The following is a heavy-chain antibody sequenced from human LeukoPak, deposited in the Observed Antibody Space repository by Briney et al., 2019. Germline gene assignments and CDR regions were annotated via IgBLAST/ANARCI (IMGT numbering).Heavy chain of an antibody. CDR1: GFTFSSSA. J-gene: IGHJ4*02. CDR2: ISNNGGYT. CDR3: LPYDSSGYYVDY. D-gene: IGHD3-22*01. V-gene: IGHV3-23*01. Sequence: PGGSLRLSCAASGFTFSSSAMSWVRQAPGKGLEWVSAISNNGGYTYYADSVQGRFTISRDNSKNTLYLQMNSLRAEDTAVYYCLPYDSSGYYVDYWGQGTLVTVSS.